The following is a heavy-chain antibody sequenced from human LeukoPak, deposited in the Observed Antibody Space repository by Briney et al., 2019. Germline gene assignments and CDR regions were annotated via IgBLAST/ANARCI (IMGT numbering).Heavy chain of an antibody. CDR3: ATCFFRSGSGYFDY. D-gene: IGHD3-10*01. Sequence: GGSLRLSCAASGFTFSTYAMSWVRQAPGRGLEGVSDISGCGGNTFYADSVKGRFTISRDNSKNTMYLQMNSLRAEDTAVYYCATCFFRSGSGYFDYWGQGTLVTVSS. J-gene: IGHJ4*02. CDR1: GFTFSTYA. V-gene: IGHV3-23*01. CDR2: ISGCGGNT.